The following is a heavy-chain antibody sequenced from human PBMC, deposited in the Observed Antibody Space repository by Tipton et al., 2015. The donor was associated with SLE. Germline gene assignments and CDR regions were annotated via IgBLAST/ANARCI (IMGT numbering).Heavy chain of an antibody. D-gene: IGHD2-21*01. J-gene: IGHJ6*02. CDR2: ISYSGST. CDR3: AKIVSSCGGPGTV. CDR1: GGSISSHY. V-gene: IGHV4-59*11. Sequence: TLSLTCTVSGGSISSHYWSWIRQPPGKGLEWIGYISYSGSTYYNPSLKTRVTISVDTSKSQFSLNLRSVTAADTAVYYCAKIVSSCGGPGTVWGQGTTVTVSS.